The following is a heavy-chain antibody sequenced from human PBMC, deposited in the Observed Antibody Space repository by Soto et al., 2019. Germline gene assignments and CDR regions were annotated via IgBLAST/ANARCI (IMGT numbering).Heavy chain of an antibody. CDR1: GFTFSDYY. Sequence: GGSLRLSCAASGFTFSDYYMTWIRQAPGSGLEWVSYISSSSGTISYANSVKGRFTISRDNAQNSLYLQMTSLRAEDTAVYYCATVGYCSSTSCQTRYYYYGMDVWGQGTTVTVSS. CDR2: ISSSSGTI. V-gene: IGHV3-11*01. D-gene: IGHD2-2*03. J-gene: IGHJ6*02. CDR3: ATVGYCSSTSCQTRYYYYGMDV.